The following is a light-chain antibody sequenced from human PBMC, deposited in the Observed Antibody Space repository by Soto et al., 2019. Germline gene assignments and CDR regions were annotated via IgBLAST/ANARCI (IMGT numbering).Light chain of an antibody. V-gene: IGLV2-8*01. CDR2: DVT. Sequence: QSVLTQSPSASGSPGKSVTISCTGTSSYIGGYNSVSWYQQHTGKAPKVMIYDVTKRPSGVPDRCSASKSGNTASLTVSALQADYEADYYSSSYTERQNLFFGSGTKLTVL. CDR1: SSYIGGYNS. J-gene: IGLJ1*01. CDR3: SSYTERQNLF.